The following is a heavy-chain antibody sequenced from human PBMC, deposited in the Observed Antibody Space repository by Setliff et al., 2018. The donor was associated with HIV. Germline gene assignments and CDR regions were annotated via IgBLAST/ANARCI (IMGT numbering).Heavy chain of an antibody. V-gene: IGHV1-46*01. CDR2: INPSGGRT. Sequence: ASVKVSCKASGYTFTNYYIHWVRQAPGQGLEWMGLINPSGGRTSYAQKFQGRLTMTRDTSRSTVYMELSSLRSEDTALYYCARDGGPGTSATFDSWGQGSLVTVSS. CDR3: ARDGGPGTSATFDS. J-gene: IGHJ4*02. CDR1: GYTFTNYY. D-gene: IGHD3-16*01.